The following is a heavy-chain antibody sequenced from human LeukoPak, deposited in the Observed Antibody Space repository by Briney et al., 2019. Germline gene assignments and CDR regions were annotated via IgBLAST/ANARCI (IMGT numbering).Heavy chain of an antibody. D-gene: IGHD6-6*01. CDR1: GGSISSYY. CDR2: IYYSGST. V-gene: IGHV4-59*01. CDR3: AREQLGANFDY. J-gene: IGHJ4*02. Sequence: SETLSLTCTVSGGSISSYYWSWIRQPPGKGLEWIGYIYYSGSTNYNPSLKSRVTISVDTSKNQFPLKLSSVTAADTAVYYCAREQLGANFDYWGQGTLVTVSS.